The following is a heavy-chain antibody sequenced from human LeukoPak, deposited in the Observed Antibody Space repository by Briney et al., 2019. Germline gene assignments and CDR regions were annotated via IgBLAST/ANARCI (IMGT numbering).Heavy chain of an antibody. CDR1: GYTFTGYY. J-gene: IGHJ3*02. CDR3: ARGSFYSGYEENAFDI. Sequence: ASVKVSCKASGYTFTGYYMHWVRQAPGQGLEWMGRINPNSGGTNYAQKFQGRVTMTRDTSISTAYMELSSLRSEDTAVYYCARGSFYSGYEENAFDIWGQGTMVTVSS. CDR2: INPNSGGT. V-gene: IGHV1-2*06. D-gene: IGHD5-12*01.